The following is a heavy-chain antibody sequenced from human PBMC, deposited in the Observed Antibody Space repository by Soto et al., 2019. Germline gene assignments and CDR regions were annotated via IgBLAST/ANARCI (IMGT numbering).Heavy chain of an antibody. Sequence: QVQLVQSGAEVKKPGASVKVSCKASRGTFKSYAISWVRQAPGQGLELLGGIMPIFGTADYAQRFQGRVTITADKSTSTAYTELSRLRSEYTAVSYCANWRNTNPHVVNYYYGMDIWGQGCTVTVS. V-gene: IGHV1-69*14. CDR2: IMPIFGTA. CDR3: ANWRNTNPHVVNYYYGMDI. D-gene: IGHD2-21*01. J-gene: IGHJ6*02. CDR1: RGTFKSYA.